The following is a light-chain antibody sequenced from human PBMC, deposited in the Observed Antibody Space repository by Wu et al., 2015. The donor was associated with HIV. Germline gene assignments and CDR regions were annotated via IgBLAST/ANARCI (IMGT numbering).Light chain of an antibody. CDR3: QHRMNWPLI. CDR1: QSVSYNY. V-gene: IGKV3-11*01. Sequence: EIVLTQSPGTLSLSPGEGASLSCRASQSVSYNYLAWYQQKPGQAPSLLIYGASDRATGISARFSGSGSGTDFTLTISSLEPEDFAVYYCQHRMNWPLIFGQGTRLEIK. CDR2: GAS. J-gene: IGKJ5*01.